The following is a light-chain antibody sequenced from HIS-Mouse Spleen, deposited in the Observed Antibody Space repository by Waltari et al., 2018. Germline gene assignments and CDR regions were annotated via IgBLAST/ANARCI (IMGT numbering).Light chain of an antibody. CDR3: GADHGSGSNFVYV. CDR2: VGTGGIVG. CDR1: SGYSNHQ. V-gene: IGLV9-49*01. Sequence: QPVLTQPPSASASLGASVTLPCTLSSGYSNHQVAWYPQRPGKGPRFVMRVGTGGIVGSKGDGIPDRFSVLGSGLNRYLTIKNIQEEDESDYHCGADHGSGSNFVYVFGTGTKVTVL. J-gene: IGLJ1*01.